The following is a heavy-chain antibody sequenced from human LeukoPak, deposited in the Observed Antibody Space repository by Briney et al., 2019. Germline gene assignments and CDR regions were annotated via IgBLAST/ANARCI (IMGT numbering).Heavy chain of an antibody. CDR3: ARGVAGSYYYYYMDV. V-gene: IGHV1-2*02. CDR2: INPNSGGT. D-gene: IGHD6-19*01. J-gene: IGHJ6*03. Sequence: ASVKVSCNASGYTFTGYYMHWVRQAPGQGLELMGWINPNSGGTNYAQKFQGRVTMTRDTSISTAYMELGRLRFDDTAVYYCARGVAGSYYYYYMDVWGKGTTVTISS. CDR1: GYTFTGYY.